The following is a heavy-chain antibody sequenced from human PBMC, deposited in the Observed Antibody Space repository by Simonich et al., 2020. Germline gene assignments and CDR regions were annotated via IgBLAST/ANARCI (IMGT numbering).Heavy chain of an antibody. CDR1: GYTFTGYY. J-gene: IGHJ3*02. CDR2: IKPKSGGT. D-gene: IGHD6-6*01. CDR3: ARARLYSSSHAFDI. V-gene: IGHV1-2*02. Sequence: QVQLVQSGAEVKKPGASVKVSCKASGYTFTGYYMHWVRQAPGQGLEGMGRIKPKSGGTNYAQKVQGRVTMTRDTSISTAYMELSRLRSDDTAVYYCARARLYSSSHAFDIWGQGTMVTVSS.